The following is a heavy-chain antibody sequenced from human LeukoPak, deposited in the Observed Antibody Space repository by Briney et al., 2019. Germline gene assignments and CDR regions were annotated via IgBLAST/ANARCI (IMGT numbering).Heavy chain of an antibody. Sequence: PSETLSLTCAVSGGSIDSNNRWTWVRQPPGKGLEWIGEIYYTGSSDYNPSLKSRVTISMDKSKNQFSLKLSSVTAADTAVYYCARRGGTCLDYWGQGTLVTVSS. CDR1: GGSIDSNNR. V-gene: IGHV4-4*02. D-gene: IGHD1-26*01. J-gene: IGHJ4*02. CDR2: IYYTGSS. CDR3: ARRGGTCLDY.